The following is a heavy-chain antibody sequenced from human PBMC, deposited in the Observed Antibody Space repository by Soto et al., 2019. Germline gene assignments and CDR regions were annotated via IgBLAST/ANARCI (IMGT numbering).Heavy chain of an antibody. CDR2: IYYSGST. D-gene: IGHD2-15*01. V-gene: IGHV4-59*01. CDR3: AGRYCSGGSCYGGHYMDV. CDR1: GGSISSYY. Sequence: SETLSLTCTVSGGSISSYYWSWIRQPPGKGLKWIGYIYYSGSTNYNPSLKSRATISVDTSKNQFSLKLSSVTAADTAVYYFAGRYCSGGSCYGGHYMDVWGKGTTVTVSS. J-gene: IGHJ6*03.